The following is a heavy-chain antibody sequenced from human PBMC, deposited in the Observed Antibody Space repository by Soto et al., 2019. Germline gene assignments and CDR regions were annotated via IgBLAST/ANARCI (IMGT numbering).Heavy chain of an antibody. J-gene: IGHJ4*02. Sequence: VQLVESGGGVVQPGRSLRLSCAASGFTFSSYAMHWVRQAPGKGLEWVAVISYDGSNKYYADSVKGRFTISRDNSKNTLYLQMNSLRAEDTAVYYCARDRDDYGDYARIFDYWGQGTLVTVSS. D-gene: IGHD4-17*01. CDR1: GFTFSSYA. CDR3: ARDRDDYGDYARIFDY. V-gene: IGHV3-30-3*01. CDR2: ISYDGSNK.